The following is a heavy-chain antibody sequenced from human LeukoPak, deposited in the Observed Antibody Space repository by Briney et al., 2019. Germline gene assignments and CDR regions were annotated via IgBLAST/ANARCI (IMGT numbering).Heavy chain of an antibody. CDR1: GYTFTSYG. CDR2: INPNSGGT. Sequence: ASVKVSCKASGYTFTSYGISWVRQAPGQGPEWMGRINPNSGGTTYAQKLQGRVAMTSDTSISTAYMELIRLKSDDTAVYFCARGGSSSFTYYYHYYMDVWGKGTTVTVSS. CDR3: ARGGSSSFTYYYHYYMDV. V-gene: IGHV1-2*06. D-gene: IGHD2-15*01. J-gene: IGHJ6*03.